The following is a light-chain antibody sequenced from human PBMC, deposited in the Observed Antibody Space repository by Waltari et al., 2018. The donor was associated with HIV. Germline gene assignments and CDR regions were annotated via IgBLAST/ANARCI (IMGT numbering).Light chain of an antibody. Sequence: SYVLTQPPSVSVAPGQPARITCGGTNIGTKNMHLYQQRPGQAPVLVVSDDSDRPSDIPERFSGSNSANTATLSISRVEAGDEADYYCQVWDYNSDRWVFGGGTKLTVL. V-gene: IGLV3-21*02. J-gene: IGLJ3*02. CDR3: QVWDYNSDRWV. CDR1: NIGTKN. CDR2: DDS.